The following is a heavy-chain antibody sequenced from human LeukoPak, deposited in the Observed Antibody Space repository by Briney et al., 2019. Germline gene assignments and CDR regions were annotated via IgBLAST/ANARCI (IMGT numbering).Heavy chain of an antibody. D-gene: IGHD3-3*01. CDR2: IIPILGIA. CDR1: GGTFSSYT. Sequence: SVKVSCKASGGTFSSYTISWVRQAPGQGLEWMGRIIPILGIANYAQKFQGRVTITADKSTSTAYMELSSLRSKDTAVYYCARGGVVIPNWFDPWGQGTLVTVSS. V-gene: IGHV1-69*02. J-gene: IGHJ5*02. CDR3: ARGGVVIPNWFDP.